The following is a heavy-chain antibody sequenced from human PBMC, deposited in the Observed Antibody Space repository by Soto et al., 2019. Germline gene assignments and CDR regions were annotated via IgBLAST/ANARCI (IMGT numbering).Heavy chain of an antibody. D-gene: IGHD3-3*01. J-gene: IGHJ4*02. Sequence: GGSLRLSCAASGVTFSHYYMSWIRQAPGKGLEWVSYISSSGSTIYYADSVKGRFTISRDNAKNSLYLQMNSLRAEDTAVYYCVRSSVTIFGALISFDYWGQGTLVTVSS. V-gene: IGHV3-11*01. CDR2: ISSSGSTI. CDR1: GVTFSHYY. CDR3: VRSSVTIFGALISFDY.